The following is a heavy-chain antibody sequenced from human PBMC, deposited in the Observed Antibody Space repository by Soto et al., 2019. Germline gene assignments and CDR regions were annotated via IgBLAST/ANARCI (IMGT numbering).Heavy chain of an antibody. J-gene: IGHJ6*02. Sequence: QVQLVQSGAEVKKPGSSVKVSCKASGDTFSSYAISWVRQAPGQGLEWMVGIIPIFGTANYAQKFQGRVTITADESTSTAYMELSSLRSEDTAVYYCARGLGEWLVRYYYYYGMDVWGQGTTVTVSS. V-gene: IGHV1-69*12. CDR1: GDTFSSYA. CDR3: ARGLGEWLVRYYYYYGMDV. D-gene: IGHD6-19*01. CDR2: IIPIFGTA.